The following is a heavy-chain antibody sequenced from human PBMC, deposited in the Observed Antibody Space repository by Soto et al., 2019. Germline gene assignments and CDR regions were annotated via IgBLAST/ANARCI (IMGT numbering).Heavy chain of an antibody. Sequence: QITLKESGPTLVKPTQTLTLTCTFSGFSLSTSGVGVGWIRQPPGKALEWLALIYWDDDKRYSPSLKSRLTITKDTSKNQVVLTMTNMDPVDTATYYCAPLELSITGTPYDPWGQGTLVTVSS. D-gene: IGHD1-7*01. V-gene: IGHV2-5*02. J-gene: IGHJ5*02. CDR1: GFSLSTSGVG. CDR3: APLELSITGTPYDP. CDR2: IYWDDDK.